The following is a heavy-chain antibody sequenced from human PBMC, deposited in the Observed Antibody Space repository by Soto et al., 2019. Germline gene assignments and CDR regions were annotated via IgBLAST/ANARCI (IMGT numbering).Heavy chain of an antibody. CDR3: ARGSGYFDWLFLPTFDY. D-gene: IGHD3-9*01. V-gene: IGHV3-30-3*01. CDR2: ISYDGSNK. J-gene: IGHJ4*02. Sequence: QVQLVESGGGVVQPGRSLRLSCAASGFTFSSYAMHWVRQAPGKGLEWVAVISYDGSNKYYADSVKGRFTISRDNSKNTLYLQMNSLRAEDTAVYYCARGSGYFDWLFLPTFDYWGQGTLVTVSS. CDR1: GFTFSSYA.